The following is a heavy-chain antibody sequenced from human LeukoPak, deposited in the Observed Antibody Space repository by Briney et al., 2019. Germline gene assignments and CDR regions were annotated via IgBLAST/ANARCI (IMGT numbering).Heavy chain of an antibody. V-gene: IGHV4-34*01. Sequence: SETLSLTCAVYGGSFSGYYWSWIRHPPGKGLEWIGEINHSGSTNYNPSLKSRVTISVDTSKNQFSLKLSSVTAADTAVYYCARYPNSSSWYERDAFDIWGQGTMVTVSS. D-gene: IGHD6-13*01. CDR2: INHSGST. J-gene: IGHJ3*02. CDR3: ARYPNSSSWYERDAFDI. CDR1: GGSFSGYY.